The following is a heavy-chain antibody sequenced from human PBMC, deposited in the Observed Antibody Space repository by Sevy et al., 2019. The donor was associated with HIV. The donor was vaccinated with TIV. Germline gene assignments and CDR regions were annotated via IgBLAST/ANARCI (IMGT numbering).Heavy chain of an antibody. CDR1: GFSVSSYY. CDR3: ARMTSTWSIDS. CDR2: KESGGQT. J-gene: IGHJ4*02. Sequence: GGSLRLSCAASGFSVSSYYMVWVRQAPGKGLEWVSTKESGGQTYYADSVRGRFTIARDESANNLFLQLNNLRAEDTGVYYCARMTSTWSIDSWGQGTLVTVSS. V-gene: IGHV3-53*01.